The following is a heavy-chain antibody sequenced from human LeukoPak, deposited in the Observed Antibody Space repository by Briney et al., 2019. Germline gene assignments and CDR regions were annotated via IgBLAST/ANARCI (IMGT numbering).Heavy chain of an antibody. J-gene: IGHJ4*02. V-gene: IGHV4-30-4*01. D-gene: IGHD3-22*01. Sequence: RTSETLSLTCTVSGGSISSGDYYWSWIRQPPGKGLEWIGYIYYSGSTYYNPSLKSRVTISVDTSKNQFSLKLSSVTAADTAVYYCARADTYYYDSSGYFDYWGQGTLVTVPS. CDR3: ARADTYYYDSSGYFDY. CDR2: IYYSGST. CDR1: GGSISSGDYY.